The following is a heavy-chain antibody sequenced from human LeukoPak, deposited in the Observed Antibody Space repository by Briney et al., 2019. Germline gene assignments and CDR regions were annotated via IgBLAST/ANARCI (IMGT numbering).Heavy chain of an antibody. V-gene: IGHV4-39*01. CDR1: GGSISRSSYY. D-gene: IGHD3-10*01. CDR2: IYYSGST. CDR3: ARLTSGHFDY. J-gene: IGHJ4*02. Sequence: TPSETLSLTCTVPGGSISRSSYYWGWIRQPPGKGLEWIATIYYSGSTYYNPSLKSRVTISADTSKNQFSLKLSSVTAADTAVYYCARLTSGHFDYWGQGTLVTVSS.